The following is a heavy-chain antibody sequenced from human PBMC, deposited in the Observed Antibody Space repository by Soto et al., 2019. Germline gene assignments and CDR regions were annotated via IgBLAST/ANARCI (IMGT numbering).Heavy chain of an antibody. D-gene: IGHD2-21*02. J-gene: IGHJ3*02. CDR2: IHHSGST. V-gene: IGHV4-34*01. CDR3: ARETWTAQESFDI. Sequence: SETLSLTCAVYGGSFSGYYWGWIRQPPGKGLEWIGEIHHSGSTNYNPSLKSRVTISVDTSKNQFSLKLTSVTAADTAVYYCARETWTAQESFDIWGQGTMVTVSS. CDR1: GGSFSGYY.